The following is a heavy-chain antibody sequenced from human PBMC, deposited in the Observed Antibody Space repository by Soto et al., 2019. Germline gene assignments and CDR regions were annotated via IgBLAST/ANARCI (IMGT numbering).Heavy chain of an antibody. J-gene: IGHJ4*02. CDR2: IIPIFGTA. V-gene: IGHV1-69*01. CDR3: ATSLTPRFGVVIRTPPRFDY. Sequence: QVQLVQSGAEVKKPGSSVKVSCKASGCTFSSYAISWVRQAPGQGLEWMGGIIPIFGTANYAQKVQGRVTITADESTSTTYLELSSLRSEDTAVYSCATSLTPRFGVVIRTPPRFDYWGQGTLVTVSS. D-gene: IGHD3-3*01. CDR1: GCTFSSYA.